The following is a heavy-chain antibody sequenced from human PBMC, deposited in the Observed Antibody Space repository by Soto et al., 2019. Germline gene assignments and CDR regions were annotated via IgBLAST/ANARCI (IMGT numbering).Heavy chain of an antibody. J-gene: IGHJ4*02. CDR2: MNPNNGGA. Sequence: QVNLVQSGAEVKKPGASVKVSCKASGYNFNGYYIHWVRQAPGQGLEWMGWMNPNNGGAKYAQKFQGKVIMTTDTSISTAYLELRSLTSDDTAVYYCAKVISTIGSKQWLAQTKHQALDYWGQGTLVTVSS. CDR3: AKVISTIGSKQWLAQTKHQALDY. CDR1: GYNFNGYY. V-gene: IGHV1-2*02. D-gene: IGHD6-19*01.